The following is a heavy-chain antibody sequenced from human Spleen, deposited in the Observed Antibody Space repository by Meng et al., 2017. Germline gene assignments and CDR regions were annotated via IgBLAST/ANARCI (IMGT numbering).Heavy chain of an antibody. V-gene: IGHV3-21*01. CDR3: ATELAPENRVLVAASDY. Sequence: GGSLRLSCAASGFTFSSYSMNWVRQAPGKGLEWVSSISSSGSYIYYADSVKGRFIISRDNAKNSLYLQMNSLRAEDTAVYYCATELAPENRVLVAASDYWGQGTLVTVSS. CDR1: GFTFSSYS. J-gene: IGHJ4*02. CDR2: ISSSGSYI. D-gene: IGHD2-15*01.